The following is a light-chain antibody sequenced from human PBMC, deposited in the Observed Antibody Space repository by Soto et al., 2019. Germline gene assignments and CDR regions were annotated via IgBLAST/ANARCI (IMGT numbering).Light chain of an antibody. J-gene: IGKJ1*01. CDR1: QSISSY. CDR2: AAS. Sequence: FQMTQSPSSLSASVRDRVTMTCRASQSISSYLNWYQQKPGKAPKLLIYAASSLQSGVPSRFSGSGSGTDFTLTISSLQPEDFATYYCQQSYSTPPTFGQGTKVDI. V-gene: IGKV1-39*01. CDR3: QQSYSTPPT.